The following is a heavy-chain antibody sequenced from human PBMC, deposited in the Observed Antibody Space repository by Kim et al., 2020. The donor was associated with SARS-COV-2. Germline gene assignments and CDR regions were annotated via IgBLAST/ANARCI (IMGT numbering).Heavy chain of an antibody. J-gene: IGHJ4*02. Sequence: TYYAESVKGRFTISRDTSKNTLCLQMSSLRADDTAIYYCAKTSSTFKFPTWGQGTLVIVSS. CDR2: T. V-gene: IGHV3-23*01. D-gene: IGHD6-6*01. CDR3: AKTSSTFKFPT.